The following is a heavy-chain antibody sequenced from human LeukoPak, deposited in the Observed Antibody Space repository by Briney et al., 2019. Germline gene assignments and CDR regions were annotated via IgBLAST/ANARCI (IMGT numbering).Heavy chain of an antibody. CDR2: ISVSSRNVI. D-gene: IGHD3-16*01. J-gene: IGHJ3*01. Sequence: PGRSLRLSCAASGFTFSSYAMGWVRQAPGKGLEWLSYISVSSRNVIDYADSVKGRFTISRDDAKNSLYLQMNSLRAEDTAVYFCARDFGPRLYAFDVWGQGTMITVSS. CDR3: ARDFGPRLYAFDV. V-gene: IGHV3-48*04. CDR1: GFTFSSYA.